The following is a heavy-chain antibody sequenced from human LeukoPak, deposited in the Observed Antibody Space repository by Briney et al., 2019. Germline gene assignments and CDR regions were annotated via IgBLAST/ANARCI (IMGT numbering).Heavy chain of an antibody. CDR1: GFTFSNYA. D-gene: IGHD6-13*01. V-gene: IGHV3-23*01. CDR3: AKDQAAAGTTEFDY. J-gene: IGHJ4*02. Sequence: PGGSLRLSCAASGFTFSNYAMHWVRQAPGKGLEWVSAISGSGGSTYYADSVKGRFTISRDNSKNTLYLQMNSLRAEDTAVYYCAKDQAAAGTTEFDYWGQGTLVTVSS. CDR2: ISGSGGST.